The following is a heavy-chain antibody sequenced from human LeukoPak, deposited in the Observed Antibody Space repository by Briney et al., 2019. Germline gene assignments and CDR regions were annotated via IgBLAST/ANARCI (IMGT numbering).Heavy chain of an antibody. CDR2: IYYSGTT. Sequence: SQTLSLTCTVSGGSISSGGFYWSWIRQHPGKGLEWLEYIYYSGTTYYNPSLKSRVTFSVDTSKNQFSLKLNPVTAADTALYYCARGTTDGYSYGRFDYWGQGTLVTVSS. CDR3: ARGTTDGYSYGRFDY. J-gene: IGHJ4*02. CDR1: GGSISSGGFY. V-gene: IGHV4-31*03. D-gene: IGHD5-18*01.